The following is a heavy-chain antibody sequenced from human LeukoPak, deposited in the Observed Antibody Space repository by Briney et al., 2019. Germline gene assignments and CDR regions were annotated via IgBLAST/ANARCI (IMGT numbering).Heavy chain of an antibody. J-gene: IGHJ5*02. CDR1: GYTFTSYD. Sequence: GASVKVSCKASGYTFTSYDINWVRQATGQGLEWMGWMNPNSGNTGYAQKFQGRVTMTRNTSISTAYMELGSLRSEDTAVYYCARVSITMVRGVPTNWFDPWGQGTLVTVSS. D-gene: IGHD3-10*01. CDR2: MNPNSGNT. CDR3: ARVSITMVRGVPTNWFDP. V-gene: IGHV1-8*01.